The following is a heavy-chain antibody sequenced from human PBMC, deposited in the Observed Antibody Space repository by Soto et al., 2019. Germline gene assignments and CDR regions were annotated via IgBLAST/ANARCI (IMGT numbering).Heavy chain of an antibody. V-gene: IGHV3-21*01. J-gene: IGHJ4*02. D-gene: IGHD7-27*01. CDR3: ARGALLITRTGEVGY. CDR2: ISSSSSYI. Sequence: GGSLRLSCAASGFTFSSYSMNWVRQAPGKGLEWVSSISSSSSYIYYADSVKGRFTISRDNAKNSLYLQMNSLRAEDTAVYYCARGALLITRTGEVGYWGQGTLVTVSS. CDR1: GFTFSSYS.